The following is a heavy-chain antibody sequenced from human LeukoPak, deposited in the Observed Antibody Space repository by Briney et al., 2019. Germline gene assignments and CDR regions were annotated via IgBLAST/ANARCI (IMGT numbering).Heavy chain of an antibody. CDR1: GGSFSGYY. CDR2: IYTSGST. CDR3: ARAYCGGDCYNPFDY. V-gene: IGHV4-59*10. J-gene: IGHJ4*02. Sequence: SETLSLTCAVYGGSFSGYYWSWIRQPAGKGLEWIGRIYTSGSTNYNPSLKSRVTISVDTSKNQFSLKLSSVTAADTAVYYCARAYCGGDCYNPFDYWGQGTLVTVSS. D-gene: IGHD2-21*01.